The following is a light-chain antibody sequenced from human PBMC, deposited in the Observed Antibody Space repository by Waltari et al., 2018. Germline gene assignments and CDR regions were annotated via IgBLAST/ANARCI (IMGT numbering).Light chain of an antibody. CDR3: QSYDTNLVV. CDR2: GNN. Sequence: QSVLAQPPSVSGAPGQRVTISCTGSSSNIGAGYDVHWYQQLPGTAPKLLIYGNNNRPSGVPDRFSGSKSGTSASLAITGLQAEYEASYYCQSYDTNLVVFGGGTKLTVL. V-gene: IGLV1-40*01. J-gene: IGLJ2*01. CDR1: SSNIGAGYD.